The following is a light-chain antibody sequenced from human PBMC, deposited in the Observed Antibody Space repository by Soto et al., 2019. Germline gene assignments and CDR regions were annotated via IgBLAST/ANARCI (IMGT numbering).Light chain of an antibody. CDR1: QSITYGY. J-gene: IGKJ1*01. CDR2: GPS. CDR3: QHPWT. Sequence: EIVLTQSPGTLSLSPGERATLSCRASQSITYGYLAWYQHKPGQAPRLLIFGPSSRATGIPDRFSGGGSGTDFTLTISRLEPEDFAVYYCQHPWTFGQGTKVDIK. V-gene: IGKV3-20*01.